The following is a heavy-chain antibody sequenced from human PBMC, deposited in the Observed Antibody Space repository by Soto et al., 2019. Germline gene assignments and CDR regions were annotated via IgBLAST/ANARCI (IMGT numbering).Heavy chain of an antibody. CDR1: EYTFTDYY. Sequence: QVQLVQSGAEVKKPGASVKVSCKAPEYTFTDYYMHWVRQAPGQGLEWLGWINPNSGGTNYAQKFQGWVTMTRDTSISTAYMELSRLRSDDTAVYYCARGGSSSWFDDFFDYWGQGTLVTVSS. J-gene: IGHJ4*02. V-gene: IGHV1-2*04. CDR3: ARGGSSSWFDDFFDY. D-gene: IGHD6-13*01. CDR2: INPNSGGT.